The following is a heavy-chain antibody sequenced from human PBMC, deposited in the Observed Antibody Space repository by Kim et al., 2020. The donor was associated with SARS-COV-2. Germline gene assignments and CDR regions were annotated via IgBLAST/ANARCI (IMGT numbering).Heavy chain of an antibody. CDR2: ISAYNGNT. CDR3: ARDFRDFWSGYPIDY. V-gene: IGHV1-18*01. D-gene: IGHD3-3*01. CDR1: GYTFTSYG. Sequence: ASVKVSCKASGYTFTSYGISWVRQAPGQGLEWMGWISAYNGNTNYAQKLQGRVTMTTDTSTSTAYMELRSLRSDDTAVYYCARDFRDFWSGYPIDYWGQGTLVTVS. J-gene: IGHJ4*02.